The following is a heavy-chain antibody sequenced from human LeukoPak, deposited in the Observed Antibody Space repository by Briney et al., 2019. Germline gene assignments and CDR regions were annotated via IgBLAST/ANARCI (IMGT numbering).Heavy chain of an antibody. CDR3: ARQPSYYYYDSSGFFDY. J-gene: IGHJ4*02. CDR2: IYYSGST. CDR1: GGSISSYY. V-gene: IGHV4-59*08. Sequence: SETLSLTCTVSGGSISSYYWSWIRQPPGKGLEWIGYIYYSGSTNYNPSLKSRVTISVDTSKNQFSLKLSSVTAADTAVYYCARQPSYYYYDSSGFFDYWGQGTLVTVSS. D-gene: IGHD3-22*01.